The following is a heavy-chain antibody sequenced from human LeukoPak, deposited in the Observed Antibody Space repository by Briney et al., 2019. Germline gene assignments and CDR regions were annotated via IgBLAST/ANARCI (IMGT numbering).Heavy chain of an antibody. Sequence: PGGSLRLSCVASGFTFSRYWMSWVRQAPGKGLEWVAKIKQVGSGQYYLDSVKGRFTISRDNAKNSLYLQMNSLRAEDTAVYFCTTGYSSGWYNEGNYWGQGTLVTVSS. CDR3: TTGYSSGWYNEGNY. CDR2: IKQVGSGQ. V-gene: IGHV3-7*01. D-gene: IGHD6-19*01. J-gene: IGHJ4*02. CDR1: GFTFSRYW.